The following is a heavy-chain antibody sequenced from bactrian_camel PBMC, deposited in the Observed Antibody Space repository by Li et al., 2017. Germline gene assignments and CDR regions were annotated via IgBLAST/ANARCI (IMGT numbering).Heavy chain of an antibody. CDR2: IDIDGSS. Sequence: HVQLVESGGGSVQAGGSLRLSCAASGYSYSGNCMAWFRKVPGKAREGVAAIDIDGSSSYAVSVEGRFTISQDNAKIELQMNNLKPEDSAVYYCAPRDTVPVAPGCERGQGTQVTVS. CDR1: GYSYSGNC. J-gene: IGHJ4*01. CDR3: APRDTVPVAPGCE. D-gene: IGHD2*01. V-gene: IGHV3S53*01.